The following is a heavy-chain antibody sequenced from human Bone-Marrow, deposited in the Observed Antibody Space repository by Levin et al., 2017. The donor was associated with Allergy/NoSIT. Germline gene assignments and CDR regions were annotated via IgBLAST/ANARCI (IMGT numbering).Heavy chain of an antibody. Sequence: ASVKVSCKASGYTFTSYDINWVRQATGQGLEWMGWMNPNSGNTGYAQKFQGRVTMTRNTSISTAYMELSSLRSEDTAVYYCARTPRSWTDYYYYGMDVWGQGTTVTVSS. V-gene: IGHV1-8*01. CDR2: MNPNSGNT. J-gene: IGHJ6*02. D-gene: IGHD6-13*01. CDR3: ARTPRSWTDYYYYGMDV. CDR1: GYTFTSYD.